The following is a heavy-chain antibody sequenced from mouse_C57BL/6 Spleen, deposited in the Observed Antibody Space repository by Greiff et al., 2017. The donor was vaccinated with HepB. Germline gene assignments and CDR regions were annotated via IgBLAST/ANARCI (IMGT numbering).Heavy chain of an antibody. V-gene: IGHV3-6*01. CDR2: ISYDGSN. CDR1: GYSITSGYY. D-gene: IGHD1-1*02. Sequence: EVKLVESGPGLVKPSQSLSLTCSVTGYSITSGYYWNWIRQFPGNKLEWMGYISYDGSNNYNPSLKNRISITRDTSKNQFFLKLNSVTTEDTATYYCARDGDYYGLFDYWGQGTTLTVSS. CDR3: ARDGDYYGLFDY. J-gene: IGHJ2*01.